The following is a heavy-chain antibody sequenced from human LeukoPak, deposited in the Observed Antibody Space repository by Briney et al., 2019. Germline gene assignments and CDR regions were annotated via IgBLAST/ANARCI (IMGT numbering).Heavy chain of an antibody. CDR1: GFTFSSYE. CDR3: ARPYYGSGSYGYYYYGMDV. Sequence: GGSLRLSCAASGFTFSSYEMNWVRQAPRKGLEWVSYISSSGSTIYYADSVKGRFTISRDNAKNSLYLQMNSLRAEDTAVYYCARPYYGSGSYGYYYYGMDVWGKGTTVTVSS. CDR2: ISSSGSTI. V-gene: IGHV3-48*03. J-gene: IGHJ6*04. D-gene: IGHD3-10*01.